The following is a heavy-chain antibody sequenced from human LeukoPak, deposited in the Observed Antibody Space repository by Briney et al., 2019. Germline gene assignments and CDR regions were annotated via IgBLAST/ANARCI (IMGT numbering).Heavy chain of an antibody. V-gene: IGHV4-39*02. D-gene: IGHD6-6*01. CDR1: GDSFSSSNFF. Sequence: PSETLSLTCTVSGDSFSSSNFFWGWIRQPPGKGLEWIGSFHYSGGTFYNPSLKSRVTISVDTSKNHFSLKLTSVTAADSAVYYCARHEYEVFPPANWFDPWGQGTLVTVSS. CDR3: ARHEYEVFPPANWFDP. CDR2: FHYSGGT. J-gene: IGHJ5*02.